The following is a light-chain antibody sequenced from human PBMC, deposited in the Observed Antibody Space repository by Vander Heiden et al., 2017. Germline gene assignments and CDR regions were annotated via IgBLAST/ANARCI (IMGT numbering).Light chain of an antibody. Sequence: IQITPYPSSLSASVGDRVTITCRASQSISSYLNWYQQKPGKAPKLLIYAASSLQSGVPSRFSGSGSGTDFTLTISSLQPEDFATYYCQQSYSTPITFGQGTRLEIK. V-gene: IGKV1-39*01. CDR3: QQSYSTPIT. J-gene: IGKJ5*01. CDR1: QSISSY. CDR2: AAS.